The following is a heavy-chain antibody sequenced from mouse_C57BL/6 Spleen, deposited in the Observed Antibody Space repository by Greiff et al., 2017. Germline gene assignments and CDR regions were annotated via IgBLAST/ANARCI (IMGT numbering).Heavy chain of an antibody. J-gene: IGHJ4*01. V-gene: IGHV1-72*01. CDR1: GYTFTSYW. Sequence: VQLQQPGAELVKPGASVKLSCKASGYTFTSYWMHWVKQRPGRGLEWIGRIDPNSGGTKYNEKFKSKATLPVDKPSSTAYMQLSSLTSEDSAVYYCARLTVVAEDYAMDYWGQGTSVTVSS. D-gene: IGHD1-1*01. CDR3: ARLTVVAEDYAMDY. CDR2: IDPNSGGT.